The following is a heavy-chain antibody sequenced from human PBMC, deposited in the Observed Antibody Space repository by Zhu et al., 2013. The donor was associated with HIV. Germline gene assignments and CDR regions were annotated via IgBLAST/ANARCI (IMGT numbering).Heavy chain of an antibody. CDR3: ARWIVANRIFDC. Sequence: QVQLVQSGAEVKKPGASVKVSCKASGYTFTSFYMHWVRQAPGQGLEWLGIINPSGGSTTYEQKFQGRVTMTRDTSTSTVYMELSSLRSEDTAVYYCARWIVANRIFDCWGQGTLVTVSS. CDR1: GYTFTSFY. V-gene: IGHV1-46*01. CDR2: INPSGGST. D-gene: IGHD5-12*01. J-gene: IGHJ4*02.